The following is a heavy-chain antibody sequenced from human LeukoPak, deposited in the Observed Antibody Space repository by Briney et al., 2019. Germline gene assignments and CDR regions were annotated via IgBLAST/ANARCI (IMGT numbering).Heavy chain of an antibody. Sequence: SETLSLTCAVYGGSFSGYYWSWIRQPPGKGLEWIGEINHSGSTNYNPSLKSRVTISVDTSKNQFSLKLSSVTAADTAVYYCARDSPLRTVVTPGNFDYWGQGTLVTVSS. D-gene: IGHD4-23*01. CDR1: GGSFSGYY. CDR2: INHSGST. J-gene: IGHJ4*02. CDR3: ARDSPLRTVVTPGNFDY. V-gene: IGHV4-34*01.